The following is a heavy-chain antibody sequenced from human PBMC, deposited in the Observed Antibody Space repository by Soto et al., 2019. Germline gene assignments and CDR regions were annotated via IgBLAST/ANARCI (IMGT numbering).Heavy chain of an antibody. J-gene: IGHJ4*02. D-gene: IGHD2-15*01. CDR1: GYTFTSYA. CDR2: INAGNGNT. Sequence: ASVKVSCKASGYTFTSYAMHWVRQAPGQRLEWMGWINAGNGNTKYSQKFQGRVTITRDTSASTAYMELSSLRSEDTAVYYCARGKRGLILPHYFDYWGQGTLVTVSS. V-gene: IGHV1-3*01. CDR3: ARGKRGLILPHYFDY.